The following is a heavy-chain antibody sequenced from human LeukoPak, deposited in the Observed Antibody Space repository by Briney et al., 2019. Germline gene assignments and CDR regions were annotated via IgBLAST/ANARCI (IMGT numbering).Heavy chain of an antibody. J-gene: IGHJ2*01. CDR3: ARGSYDFWSGYQGSWYFDL. CDR1: GGSFSGDY. D-gene: IGHD3-3*01. CDR2: INHSGST. Sequence: SETLSLTCAVYGGSFSGDYWSWIRQPPGKGLEWIGEINHSGSTNYNPSLKSRVTISVDTSKNQFSLKLSSVTAADTAVYYCARGSYDFWSGYQGSWYFDLWGRGTLVTVSS. V-gene: IGHV4-34*01.